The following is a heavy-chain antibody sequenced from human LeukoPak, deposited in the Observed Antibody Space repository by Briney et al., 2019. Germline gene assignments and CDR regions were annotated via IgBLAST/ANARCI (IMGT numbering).Heavy chain of an antibody. J-gene: IGHJ5*02. V-gene: IGHV1-24*01. CDR2: FDPEDGET. Sequence: ASVKVSCKVSGYTLTELSMHWVRQAPGKGLEWMGGFDPEDGETIYAQKFQGRVTMTEDTSTDTAYVELSSLRSEDTAVYYCARERGDPWYSGSPNWFDPWGQGTLVTVSS. CDR3: ARERGDPWYSGSPNWFDP. CDR1: GYTLTELS. D-gene: IGHD1-26*01.